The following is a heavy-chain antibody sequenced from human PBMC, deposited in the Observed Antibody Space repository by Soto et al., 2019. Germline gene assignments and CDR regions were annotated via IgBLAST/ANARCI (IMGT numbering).Heavy chain of an antibody. J-gene: IGHJ6*02. V-gene: IGHV4-59*01. CDR2: TFYSGST. D-gene: IGHD3-9*01. CDR3: ARDKGRYDSGMDV. CDR1: FGSISSYY. Sequence: SETLSLTCTVSFGSISSYYWSCIRQPPGKGLEWIGYTFYSGSTKYNPSLKSRATISVDRSKTHFSLNLSSVTAADTAVYYCARDKGRYDSGMDVWGQGTTVTVSS.